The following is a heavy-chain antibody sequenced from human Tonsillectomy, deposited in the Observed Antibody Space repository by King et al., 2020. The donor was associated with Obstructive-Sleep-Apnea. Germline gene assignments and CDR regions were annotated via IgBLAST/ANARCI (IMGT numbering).Heavy chain of an antibody. CDR3: ARVPVQLNSSGEPRGWFDP. CDR1: GGSISSSY. D-gene: IGHD6-25*01. CDR2: ISYSGST. V-gene: IGHV4-59*01. J-gene: IGHJ5*02. Sequence: QVQLQESGPGLVKPSETLSLTCTVSGGSISSSYWSWIRQPPGKGLEWIGYISYSGSTNYNPPLKSRVTLSGDTSKSQFSLKLSSATAADTAVYYCARVPVQLNSSGEPRGWFDPWGQGTLVTVSS.